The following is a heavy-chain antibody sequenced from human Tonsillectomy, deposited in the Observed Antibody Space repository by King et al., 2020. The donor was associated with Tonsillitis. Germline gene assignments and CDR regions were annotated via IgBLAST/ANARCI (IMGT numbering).Heavy chain of an antibody. J-gene: IGHJ4*02. V-gene: IGHV3-21*01. CDR2: ITSSSNYI. CDR3: ATTSIAAAGSY. Sequence: VQLVQSGGGLVKPGGSLRLSCATSGFTFSTYSMSWVRQAPGKGLEWVSSITSSSNYISYADSVTGRFSISRDNAKNSLHLQMNGLTAEDTAMYYCATTSIAAAGSYWGQGTLVTVSS. CDR1: GFTFSTYS. D-gene: IGHD6-13*01.